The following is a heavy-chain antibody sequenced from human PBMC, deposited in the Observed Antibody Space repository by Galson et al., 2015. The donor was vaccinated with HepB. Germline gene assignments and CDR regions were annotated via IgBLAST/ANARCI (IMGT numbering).Heavy chain of an antibody. CDR1: GFTFSSYS. V-gene: IGHV3-21*01. J-gene: IGHJ4*02. Sequence: LRLSCAASGFTFSSYSMNWVRQAPGKGLEWVSSISSSSSYIYYADSVKGRFTISRDNAKNSLYLQMNSLRAEDTAVYYCASSALDVVVVAATLDYWGQGTLVTVSS. CDR2: ISSSSSYI. CDR3: ASSALDVVVVAATLDY. D-gene: IGHD2-15*01.